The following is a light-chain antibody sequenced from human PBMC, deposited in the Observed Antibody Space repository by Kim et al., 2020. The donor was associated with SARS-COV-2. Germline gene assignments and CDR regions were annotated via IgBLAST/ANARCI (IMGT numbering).Light chain of an antibody. V-gene: IGLV3-19*01. CDR2: DKD. CDR1: SLTNYY. Sequence: SSELTQDPAVSVALGHTVRITCQGDSLTNYYASWYQQRPGQAPILVFCDKDNRPSGIPDRFSGSSSGNMASLTITGALAEDEAYYYCSSRASRAQRYVFG. J-gene: IGLJ1*01. CDR3: SSRASRAQRYV.